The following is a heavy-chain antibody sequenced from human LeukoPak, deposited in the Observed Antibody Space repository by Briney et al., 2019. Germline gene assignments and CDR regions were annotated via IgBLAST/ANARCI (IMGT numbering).Heavy chain of an antibody. CDR2: ISYDGSNK. D-gene: IGHD4-11*01. J-gene: IGHJ4*02. CDR1: GFTFSSYA. V-gene: IGHV3-30*04. Sequence: GRSLRLSCAASGFTFSSYAMHWVRQAPGKGLEWVAVISYDGSNKYYADSVKGRFTISRDNSKNTLYLQMNSLRAEDTAVYYYARFTVFDYWGQGTLVTVSS. CDR3: ARFTVFDY.